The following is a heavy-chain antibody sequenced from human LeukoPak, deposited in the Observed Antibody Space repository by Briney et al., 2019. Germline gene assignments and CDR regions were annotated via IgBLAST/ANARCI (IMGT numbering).Heavy chain of an antibody. CDR3: AKDHDYYGLESY. CDR2: IAYDGSNK. V-gene: IGHV3-30*02. J-gene: IGHJ4*02. Sequence: GGSLRLSCAASGFTFISYGMHWVRQAPGKGLEWVASIAYDGSNKYYADSVKGRFTISRDNSKNTLSLQMNSLRAEDTAVYYCAKDHDYYGLESYWGQGTLVTVSS. D-gene: IGHD3-10*01. CDR1: GFTFISYG.